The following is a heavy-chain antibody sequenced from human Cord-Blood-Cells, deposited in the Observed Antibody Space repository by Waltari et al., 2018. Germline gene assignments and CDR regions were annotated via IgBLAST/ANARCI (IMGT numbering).Heavy chain of an antibody. CDR3: ARDPGYSGYLDY. Sequence: QVQLQESGPGLVKPSETLSLTCTVSGGSVSSGSYYWSWIQQPPGKGLEWIGYIYYSGSTNYNPSLKSRVTISVDTSKNQFSLKLSSVTAADTAVYYCARDPGYSGYLDYWGQGTLVTVSS. CDR1: GGSVSSGSYY. V-gene: IGHV4-61*01. CDR2: IYYSGST. D-gene: IGHD5-12*01. J-gene: IGHJ4*02.